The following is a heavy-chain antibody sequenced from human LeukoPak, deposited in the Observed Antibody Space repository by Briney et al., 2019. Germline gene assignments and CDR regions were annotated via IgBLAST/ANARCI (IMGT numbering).Heavy chain of an antibody. V-gene: IGHV1-18*01. J-gene: IGHJ4*02. CDR1: GYIFRSYG. CDR2: ISAYNGNT. CDR3: ARGGYDFWDGYYSRGELDC. Sequence: ASVKVSCKASGYIFRSYGITWVRQAPGQGLEWMGWISAYNGNTNYAQKFQGRVTMTTDTSTSTAYMELRSLRSDDTAVYYCARGGYDFWDGYYSRGELDCWGQGTLVTVSS. D-gene: IGHD3-3*01.